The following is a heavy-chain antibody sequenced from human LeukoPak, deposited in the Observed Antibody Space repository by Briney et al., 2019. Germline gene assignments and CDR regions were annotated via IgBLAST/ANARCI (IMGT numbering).Heavy chain of an antibody. CDR1: GGSISSYY. V-gene: IGHV4-59*01. CDR3: ARARADYYGSGSYYGWFDP. CDR2: IYYSGST. Sequence: SETLSLTCTVSGGSISSYYWSWIRQPPGKGLEWIGYIYYSGSTNYNPSLKSRVTISVDTSKNQFSLKLSSVTAADTAVYYCARARADYYGSGSYYGWFDPWGQGTLVTVSS. J-gene: IGHJ5*02. D-gene: IGHD3-10*01.